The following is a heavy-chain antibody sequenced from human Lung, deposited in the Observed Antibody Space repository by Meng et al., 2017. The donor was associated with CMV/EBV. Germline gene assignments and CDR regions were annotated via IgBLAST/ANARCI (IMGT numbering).Heavy chain of an antibody. D-gene: IGHD2-2*01. J-gene: IGHJ6*02. V-gene: IGHV3-15*01. CDR3: TTGRIYCSSTSCHWGGMDF. CDR2: IKSKTDGGTT. CDR1: GFTFSNAW. Sequence: SCAASGFTFSNAWMSWVRQAPGKGLEWVGRIKSKTDGGTTDYAAPVKGRFTISRDDSKNTLYLQMNSLKTEDTAVYYCTTGRIYCSSTSCHWGGMDFXGQAXTVTVSS.